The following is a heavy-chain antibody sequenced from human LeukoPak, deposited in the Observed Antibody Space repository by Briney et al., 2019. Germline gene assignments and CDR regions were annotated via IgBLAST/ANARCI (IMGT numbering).Heavy chain of an antibody. CDR1: GFTFSSYA. CDR3: AKAPRGLDYDFWSGYPYYFDY. J-gene: IGHJ4*02. V-gene: IGHV3-23*01. Sequence: GGSLRLSCAASGFTFSSYAMSWVRQAPGKGLEWVSAISGSVGSTYYADSVKGRFTISRDNSKNTLYLQMNSLRAEDTAVYYCAKAPRGLDYDFWSGYPYYFDYWGQGTLVTVSS. CDR2: ISGSVGST. D-gene: IGHD3-3*01.